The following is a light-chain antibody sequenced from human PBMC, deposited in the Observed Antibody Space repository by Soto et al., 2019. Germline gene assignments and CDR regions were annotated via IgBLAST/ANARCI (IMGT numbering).Light chain of an antibody. CDR3: TSYTRDDTLHVV. J-gene: IGLJ2*01. V-gene: IGLV2-14*01. CDR2: EVS. Sequence: QSVLTQPASVSGSPGQSITFSCTGTSNDVGAFNFVSWYQQHPGRAPKLVIFEVSNRPSGVSNRFSGSKSGNTASLTISGLQPEDEAHYYCTSYTRDDTLHVVFGGGTKLTIL. CDR1: SNDVGAFNF.